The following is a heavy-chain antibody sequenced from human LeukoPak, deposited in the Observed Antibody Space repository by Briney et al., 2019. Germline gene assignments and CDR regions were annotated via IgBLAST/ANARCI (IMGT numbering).Heavy chain of an antibody. CDR2: IYSGGNT. Sequence: GGSLRLSCAASGFTVSSNYMSWVRQAPGKGLEWVSVIYSGGNTYYADSVKGRFTISRDNSKNTLYLQMNSLRAEDTAVYYCAKLTQWLVDPILADYWGQGTLVTVSS. J-gene: IGHJ4*02. V-gene: IGHV3-53*01. CDR3: AKLTQWLVDPILADY. D-gene: IGHD6-19*01. CDR1: GFTVSSNY.